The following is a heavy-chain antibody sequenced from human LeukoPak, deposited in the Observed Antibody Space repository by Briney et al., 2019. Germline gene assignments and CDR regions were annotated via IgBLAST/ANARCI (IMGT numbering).Heavy chain of an antibody. D-gene: IGHD5-24*01. CDR3: ARAPSSYESGNGYPNLGWLDP. J-gene: IGHJ5*02. V-gene: IGHV4-38-2*02. Sequence: XXRRAPXRGLQWIGGFHRGRIQYNSALKSRVTISIDSSKNQFSLRMWPVTAADTAFYFCARAPSSYESGNGYPNLGWLDPWGQGALVTVSS. CDR2: FHRGRI.